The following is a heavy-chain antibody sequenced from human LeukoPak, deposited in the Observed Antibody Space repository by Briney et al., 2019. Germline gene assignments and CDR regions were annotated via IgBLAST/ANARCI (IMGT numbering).Heavy chain of an antibody. CDR2: IIPIFGTA. CDR3: ARHDSSGYYWDY. D-gene: IGHD3-22*01. Sequence: GASVKVSCKASGGTFSSYAISWVRQAPGQGLEWMGGIIPIFGTANYAQKFQGRVTITADESTSTAYMELSSLRSEDTAVYYCARHDSSGYYWDYWGQGTLVTVSS. CDR1: GGTFSSYA. V-gene: IGHV1-69*13. J-gene: IGHJ4*02.